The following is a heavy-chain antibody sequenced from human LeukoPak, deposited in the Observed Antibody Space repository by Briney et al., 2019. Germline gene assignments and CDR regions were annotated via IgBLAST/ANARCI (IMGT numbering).Heavy chain of an antibody. J-gene: IGHJ4*02. Sequence: PSETLSLTCAVSGYSISSNNWWGWIRQSPGKGLEWIGYIYHSGSIYNNPSLKSRLTMSVDTSKNQFSLKLSPVTAVDSAVYYCASGANIAVDYWGQGTLVTVSS. D-gene: IGHD4/OR15-4a*01. CDR3: ASGANIAVDY. CDR2: IYHSGSI. V-gene: IGHV4-28*05. CDR1: GYSISSNNW.